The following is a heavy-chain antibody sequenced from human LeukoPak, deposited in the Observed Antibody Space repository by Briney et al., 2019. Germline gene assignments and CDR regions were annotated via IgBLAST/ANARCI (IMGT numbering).Heavy chain of an antibody. D-gene: IGHD6-13*01. CDR2: IGTAGDT. CDR3: ARGSRASSWYGGYYFDY. Sequence: PGGSLRLSCAASGFTFSSYDMHWVRQATGKGLEWVSAIGTAGDTYYPGSVKGRFTISRENAKNSLYLQMNSLRAGDTAVYYCARGSRASSWYGGYYFDYWGQGTLVTVSS. V-gene: IGHV3-13*01. J-gene: IGHJ4*02. CDR1: GFTFSSYD.